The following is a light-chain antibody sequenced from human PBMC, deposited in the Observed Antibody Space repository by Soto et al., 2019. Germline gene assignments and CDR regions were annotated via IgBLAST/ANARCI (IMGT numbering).Light chain of an antibody. V-gene: IGKV3-20*01. Sequence: ETVLTQSPGTVSLYPGERATLSCTTSQSVRSNYLAWYQQKPGQAPRLVGYGVFNRATGIPDRFSGSGSGTDFTLTISGLEPEDSAVYYCPHYDGSPRTFGQGTKLEI. CDR1: QSVRSNY. J-gene: IGKJ2*01. CDR2: GVF. CDR3: PHYDGSPRT.